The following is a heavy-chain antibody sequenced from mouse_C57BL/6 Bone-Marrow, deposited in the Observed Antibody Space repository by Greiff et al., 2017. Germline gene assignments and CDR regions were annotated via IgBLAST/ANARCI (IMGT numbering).Heavy chain of an antibody. CDR1: GYTFTSYG. J-gene: IGHJ3*01. Sequence: VQLQESGAELARPGASVKLSCKASGYTFTSYGISWVKQRTGQGLEWIGEIYPRSGNTYYNETFKGKATLTADKSSSTAYMELRSLTSEDSAVYFCAREGITPWFAYWGQGTLVTVSA. CDR3: AREGITPWFAY. CDR2: IYPRSGNT. V-gene: IGHV1-81*01. D-gene: IGHD1-1*01.